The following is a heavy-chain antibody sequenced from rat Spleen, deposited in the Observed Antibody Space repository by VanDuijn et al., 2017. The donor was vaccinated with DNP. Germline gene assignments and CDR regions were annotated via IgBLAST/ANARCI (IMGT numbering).Heavy chain of an antibody. CDR3: ARSGYYSSYAY. CDR1: GFSLSSYG. CDR2: ISSGGST. V-gene: IGHV2S8*01. Sequence: QVQLKESGPGLVKPSLTLSLTCTVSGFSLSSYGVIWVRQPPGKGLEWIAAISSGGSTYYNSALKSRLSISRDTSKSQVFLKMNSLQTEDTAMYFCARSGYYSSYAYWGQGVMVTVSS. D-gene: IGHD1-2*01. J-gene: IGHJ2*01.